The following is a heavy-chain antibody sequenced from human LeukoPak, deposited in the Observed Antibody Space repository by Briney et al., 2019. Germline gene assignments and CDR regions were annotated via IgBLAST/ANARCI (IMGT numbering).Heavy chain of an antibody. J-gene: IGHJ5*02. CDR2: INYSGST. CDR3: ARGLTDIVVVVAATTRFDP. V-gene: IGHV4-34*01. D-gene: IGHD2-15*01. Sequence: SETLSLTCAVYGGSFSGYYWSWIRQPTGKALEWIGEINYSGSTNYNPSLKSRVTISVDTSKNQFSLKLSCVTAADTAVYYCARGLTDIVVVVAATTRFDPWGQGTLVTVSS. CDR1: GGSFSGYY.